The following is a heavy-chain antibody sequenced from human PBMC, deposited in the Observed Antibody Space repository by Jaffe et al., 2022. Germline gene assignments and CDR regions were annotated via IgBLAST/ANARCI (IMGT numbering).Heavy chain of an antibody. D-gene: IGHD5-18*01. CDR2: MHQSGST. CDR3: AKAAPGYTYGYSDY. CDR1: GFSISSGYF. Sequence: QVQLQESGPGLVKPSETLSLTCTVSGFSISSGYFWGWIRQPPGKGLEWIGSMHQSGSTYHNPSLKSRVTISIDTSMNQFSLKLNSVTAADTAVYYCAKAAPGYTYGYSDYWGQGTLVTVSS. V-gene: IGHV4-38-2*02. J-gene: IGHJ4*02.